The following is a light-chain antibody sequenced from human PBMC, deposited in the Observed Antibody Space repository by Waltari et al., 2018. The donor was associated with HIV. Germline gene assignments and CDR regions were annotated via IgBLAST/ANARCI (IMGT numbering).Light chain of an antibody. Sequence: EIVLTQSPGPLSLSPGERATLSCRASQSITNSYLAWYQQKPGQAPRLLIYGASSRATGIPDRFSGSGSGTDFTLTISRLEPEDFAVYYCQQYGSSPPLTFGGGTKVEIK. J-gene: IGKJ4*01. CDR2: GAS. V-gene: IGKV3-20*01. CDR1: QSITNSY. CDR3: QQYGSSPPLT.